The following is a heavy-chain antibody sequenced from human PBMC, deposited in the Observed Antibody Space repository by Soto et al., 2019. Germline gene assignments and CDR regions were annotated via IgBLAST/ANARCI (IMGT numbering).Heavy chain of an antibody. CDR1: GFTFSSYW. V-gene: IGHV3-7*01. CDR2: IKQDGSEK. D-gene: IGHD1-1*01. Sequence: GGSLRLSCAASGFTFSSYWMSWVRQAPGKGLEWVANIKQDGSEKYYVDSVKGRFTISRDNAKSSLYLQMNSLRAEDTAVYYCARGFERDAFDIWGQGTMVTVSS. J-gene: IGHJ3*02. CDR3: ARGFERDAFDI.